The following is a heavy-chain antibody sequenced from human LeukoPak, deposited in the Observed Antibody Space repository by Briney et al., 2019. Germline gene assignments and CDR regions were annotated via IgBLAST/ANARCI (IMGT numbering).Heavy chain of an antibody. V-gene: IGHV3-74*01. CDR1: GFTFSTYW. CDR3: ARLSASYGAPNWFDP. Sequence: GGSLRLSCAASGFTFSTYWMHWVRQAPGKGLVWVSRINTDGRSTNYADSAKGRFTIYRENAKNTLYRQMNSLRAEDTAVYSCARLSASYGAPNWFDPWGQGTLVTVSS. D-gene: IGHD4-17*01. J-gene: IGHJ5*02. CDR2: INTDGRST.